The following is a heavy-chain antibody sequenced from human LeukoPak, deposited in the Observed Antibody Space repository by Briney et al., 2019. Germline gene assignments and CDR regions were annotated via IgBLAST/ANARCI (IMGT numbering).Heavy chain of an antibody. CDR3: AKDLDYYYDSSGYYYPDAFDI. J-gene: IGHJ3*02. D-gene: IGHD3-22*01. V-gene: IGHV3-33*06. CDR1: GFTFSSYG. Sequence: PGGSLRLSCAASGFTFSSYGMHWVRQAPGKGLEWVAVIWHDGSNKYYADSVKGRFTISRDNSKNTLYLQMNSLRAEDTAVYYCAKDLDYYYDSSGYYYPDAFDIWGQGTMVTVSS. CDR2: IWHDGSNK.